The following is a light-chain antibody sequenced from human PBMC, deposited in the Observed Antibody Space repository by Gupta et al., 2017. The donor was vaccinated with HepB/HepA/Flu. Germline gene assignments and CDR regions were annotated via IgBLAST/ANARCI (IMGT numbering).Light chain of an antibody. V-gene: IGKV1-9*01. CDR3: QQRNSCPMT. CDR2: TAS. CDR1: QGISNF. J-gene: IGKJ5*01. Sequence: DIHLTQSPSLLSASVGDRVTITCRASQGISNFLAWYQQKPGKAPKLLIYTASTLQSGVPSRFSGSGSGTEFTLTISSRQPEDFATYYCQQRNSCPMTFGQGTQVEIK.